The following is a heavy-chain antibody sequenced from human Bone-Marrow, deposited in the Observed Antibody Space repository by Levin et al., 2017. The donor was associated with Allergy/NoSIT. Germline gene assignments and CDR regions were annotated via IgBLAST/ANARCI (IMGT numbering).Heavy chain of an antibody. CDR1: GFTFDDYA. V-gene: IGHV3-9*01. Sequence: GGSLRLSCAASGFTFDDYAMHWVRQAPGKGLEWVSGISWNSGSIGYADSVKGRFTISRDNAKNSLYLQMNSLRAEDTALYYCAKDIVGGGLAARPFDYWGQGTLVTVSS. J-gene: IGHJ4*02. CDR3: AKDIVGGGLAARPFDY. CDR2: ISWNSGSI. D-gene: IGHD6-6*01.